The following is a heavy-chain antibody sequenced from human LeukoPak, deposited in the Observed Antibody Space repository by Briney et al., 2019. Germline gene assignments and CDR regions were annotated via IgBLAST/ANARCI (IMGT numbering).Heavy chain of an antibody. J-gene: IGHJ5*02. Sequence: GGSLRLSCAASGFTFSSYEMNWVRQAPGKGLEWVSYISSSGSTIYYADSVKGRFTISRDNAKNSLYLQMNSLRAEDTAVYYCARELITAADALHPWGQGTLVTVSS. D-gene: IGHD6-25*01. CDR1: GFTFSSYE. CDR2: ISSSGSTI. V-gene: IGHV3-48*03. CDR3: ARELITAADALHP.